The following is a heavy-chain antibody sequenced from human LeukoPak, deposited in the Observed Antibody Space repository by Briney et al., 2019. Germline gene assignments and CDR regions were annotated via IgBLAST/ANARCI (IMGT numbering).Heavy chain of an antibody. D-gene: IGHD1-14*01. J-gene: IGHJ4*02. Sequence: GGSLRLSCAASGFTFSGSAMHWVRQASGKGLEWVGRIRSKVNNYATAYAESVKGRFTFSRDDSKNTTYLQMNSLKTEDTAVYYCVQPEHDYWGQGTLVTVSS. CDR3: VQPEHDY. CDR2: IRSKVNNYAT. CDR1: GFTFSGSA. V-gene: IGHV3-73*01.